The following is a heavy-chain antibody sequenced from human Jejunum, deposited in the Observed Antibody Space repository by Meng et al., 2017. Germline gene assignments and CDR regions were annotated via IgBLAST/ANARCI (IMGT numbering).Heavy chain of an antibody. J-gene: IGHJ4*02. CDR3: ARGVLERYFDY. D-gene: IGHD3-10*01. CDR1: GDFTSSSDR. Sequence: HVHLQESGPGLVKPSGTLSLTCAVSGDFTSSSDRWTWVRQAPGRGLEWIGEVWHSGATYYNPSLESRLTISIDTSSNRFSLELSSATAADTAVYYCARGVLERYFDYWGQGALVTVSS. V-gene: IGHV4-4*02. CDR2: VWHSGAT.